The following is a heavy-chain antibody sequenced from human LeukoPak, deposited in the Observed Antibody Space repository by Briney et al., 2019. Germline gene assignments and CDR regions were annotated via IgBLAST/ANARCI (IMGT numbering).Heavy chain of an antibody. CDR2: ISSGGTFM. CDR3: AREPTGDY. J-gene: IGHJ4*02. Sequence: PGGPLRLSCAASGFTFSSYSINWVRQAPGKGLEWVSSISSGGTFMYCADSVKGRFTISRDNAKKSVFLQMNSLRAEDSAVYYCAREPTGDYWGQGMLVTVSS. V-gene: IGHV3-21*01. CDR1: GFTFSSYS. D-gene: IGHD1-1*01.